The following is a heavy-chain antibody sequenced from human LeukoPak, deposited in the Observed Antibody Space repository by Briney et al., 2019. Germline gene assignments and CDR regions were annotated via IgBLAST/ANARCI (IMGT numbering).Heavy chain of an antibody. CDR1: GFTVNSHY. D-gene: IGHD2-21*01. CDR3: ARAEVIAIFDY. CDR2: IYSGGST. V-gene: IGHV3-66*02. J-gene: IGHJ4*02. Sequence: PGGSLRLSCAASGFTVNSHYMNWVRQAPGKGLEWVSVIYSGGSTYYADSVKGRFTIYRDNSKNMLYLQMSSLRIADTAVYYCARAEVIAIFDYWGQGTLVTVSS.